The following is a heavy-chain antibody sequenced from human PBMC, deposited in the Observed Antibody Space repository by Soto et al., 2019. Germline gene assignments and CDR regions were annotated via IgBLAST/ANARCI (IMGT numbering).Heavy chain of an antibody. D-gene: IGHD2-2*01. V-gene: IGHV1-3*01. CDR1: GGTFSSYA. J-gene: IGHJ4*02. CDR2: INAGNGNT. CDR3: ARSAVVVPAAMGGGFDY. Sequence: ASVKVSCKASGGTFSSYAISWVRQAPGQRLEWMGWINAGNGNTKYSQKFQGRVTITRDTSASTAYMELSSLRSEDTAVYYCARSAVVVPAAMGGGFDYWGQGTLVTVSS.